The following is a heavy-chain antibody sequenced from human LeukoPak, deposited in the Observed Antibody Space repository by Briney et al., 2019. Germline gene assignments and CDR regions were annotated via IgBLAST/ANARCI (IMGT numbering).Heavy chain of an antibody. J-gene: IGHJ4*02. Sequence: PSETLSLTCTVSGASISSSSYYWGWIRQPPGKGLEWIGSIFYSGNTYYNPSLNSRVTISVDTSKSQFSLRLSSVTAADSAVYYCARQRDYVFFDSWGQGTLVTVSS. CDR1: GASISSSSYY. V-gene: IGHV4-39*01. CDR3: ARQRDYVFFDS. CDR2: IFYSGNT. D-gene: IGHD3-16*01.